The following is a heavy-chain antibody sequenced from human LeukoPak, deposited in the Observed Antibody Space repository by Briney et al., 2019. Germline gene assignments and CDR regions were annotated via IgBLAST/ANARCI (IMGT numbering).Heavy chain of an antibody. J-gene: IGHJ4*02. V-gene: IGHV1-69*13. CDR1: GGTFSSYA. D-gene: IGHD6-19*01. Sequence: ASVKVSCKASGGTFSSYAISWVRQAPGQGLEWMGGIIPIFGTANYAQKFQGRVTITADESTGTAYMELSSLRSEDTAVYYCARGKGIAVAHRFDYWGQGTLVTVSS. CDR2: IIPIFGTA. CDR3: ARGKGIAVAHRFDY.